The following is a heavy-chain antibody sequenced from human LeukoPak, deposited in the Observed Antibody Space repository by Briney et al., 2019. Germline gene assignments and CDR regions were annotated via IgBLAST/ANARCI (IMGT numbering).Heavy chain of an antibody. V-gene: IGHV4-34*01. CDR1: GGSFSGYY. J-gene: IGHJ5*02. CDR3: ARDYDSSGPPDWFDP. Sequence: PSETLSLTCAVYGGSFSGYYWSWIRQPPGKGLEWIGEINHSGSTNYNPSLKSRITISVDTSKNQFSLKLSSVTAADTAVYYCARDYDSSGPPDWFDPWGQGTLVTVSS. CDR2: INHSGST. D-gene: IGHD3-22*01.